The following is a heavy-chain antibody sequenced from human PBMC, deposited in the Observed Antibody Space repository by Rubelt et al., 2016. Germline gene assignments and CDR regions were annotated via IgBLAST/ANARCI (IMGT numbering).Heavy chain of an antibody. D-gene: IGHD6-13*01. V-gene: IGHV2-26*01. J-gene: IGHJ4*02. Sequence: TLTCTVSGFSLSNARMGVSWIRQPPGKALEWLAHIFSNDEKSYSTSLKSRLTISKGTSKSQVVLTMTNMDPVDTATYYCARIRGIAAAGNFDYWGQGTLVTVSS. CDR2: IFSNDEK. CDR1: GFSLSNARMG. CDR3: ARIRGIAAAGNFDY.